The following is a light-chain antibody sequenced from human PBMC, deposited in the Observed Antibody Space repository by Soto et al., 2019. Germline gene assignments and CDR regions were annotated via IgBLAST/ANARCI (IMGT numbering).Light chain of an antibody. CDR2: TNS. V-gene: IGLV1-44*01. CDR1: IPNVGTNP. Sequence: QSVLTQPPSASGTPGQTVTISWSISIPNVGTNPVAWYQQLPGTAPKLLIYTNSQRPLGVPVRFSGSKSGTSASLAISGLQSEDEGDYYCATWDDNVYVFGTGTKVTVL. CDR3: ATWDDNVYV. J-gene: IGLJ1*01.